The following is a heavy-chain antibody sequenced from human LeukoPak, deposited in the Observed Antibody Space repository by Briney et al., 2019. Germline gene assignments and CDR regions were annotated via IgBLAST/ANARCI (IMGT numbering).Heavy chain of an antibody. D-gene: IGHD5-24*01. Sequence: GESLKISCKASGYSFTSYWIGWLRQMPGKGLEWMGFIYPGDSDTRYTPSFQGHVTISADKSISTAYLQWSSLKASDTAMYYCARVRDGYQGQFDYWGQGTLVTVSS. J-gene: IGHJ4*02. CDR1: GYSFTSYW. CDR2: IYPGDSDT. V-gene: IGHV5-51*01. CDR3: ARVRDGYQGQFDY.